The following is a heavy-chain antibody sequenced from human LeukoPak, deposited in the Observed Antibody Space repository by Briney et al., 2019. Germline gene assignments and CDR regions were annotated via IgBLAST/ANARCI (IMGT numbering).Heavy chain of an antibody. V-gene: IGHV3-48*01. CDR1: GFTFSSYS. CDR2: ISSGSSTI. Sequence: GGSLRLSCAASGFTFSSYSMNWVRQAPGKGLEWISYISSGSSTIDYADSVKGRFTISRDNAKNSLYLQMNSLRAEDTAVYYCASLRDVWGQGTTVTVSS. CDR3: ASLRDV. J-gene: IGHJ6*02.